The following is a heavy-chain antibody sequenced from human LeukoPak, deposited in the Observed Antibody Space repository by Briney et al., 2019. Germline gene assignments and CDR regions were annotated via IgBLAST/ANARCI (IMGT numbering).Heavy chain of an antibody. D-gene: IGHD3-10*01. CDR3: ARDSTYYYESGSSGPHYFDN. J-gene: IGHJ4*02. V-gene: IGHV3-30*01. CDR1: GFTFSSHA. Sequence: GSSLRLSCAASGFTFSSHAMHWVRQAPGKGLEWVSIISYDGSNKYYADSVKGRFTISRDDSGNTLYLQLNSLRPEDTAVYYCARDSTYYYESGSSGPHYFDNWGQGTLVTVSS. CDR2: ISYDGSNK.